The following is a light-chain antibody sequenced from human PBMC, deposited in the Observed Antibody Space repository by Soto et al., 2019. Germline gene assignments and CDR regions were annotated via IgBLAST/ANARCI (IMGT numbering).Light chain of an antibody. J-gene: IGLJ2*01. CDR1: SSDVGAYNY. Sequence: QSALTQPASVSGSPVQSITISGTGTSSDVGAYNYVSWYQQHPGKAPKLMSYEVSNRPSGVSNRFSGSKSGNTASLTISGLQAEDEADYYCSSYRRSSTMVFCGGPNVTVL. CDR3: SSYRRSSTMV. CDR2: EVS. V-gene: IGLV2-14*01.